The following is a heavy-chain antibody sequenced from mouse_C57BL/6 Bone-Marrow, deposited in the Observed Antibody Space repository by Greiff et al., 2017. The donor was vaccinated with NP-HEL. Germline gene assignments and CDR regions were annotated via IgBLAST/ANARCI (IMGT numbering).Heavy chain of an antibody. Sequence: EVKVEESGPGLAKPSPTLSLTCSVTGYSITSDYWNWIRKFPGNKLEYMGYISYSGSTYYNPSLKSRISITRDTSKNQYYLQLNSVTTEDTATYYCARRSHYYGSSYWYFDVWGTGTTVTVSS. CDR3: ARRSHYYGSSYWYFDV. CDR2: ISYSGST. J-gene: IGHJ1*03. V-gene: IGHV3-8*01. CDR1: GYSITSDY. D-gene: IGHD1-1*01.